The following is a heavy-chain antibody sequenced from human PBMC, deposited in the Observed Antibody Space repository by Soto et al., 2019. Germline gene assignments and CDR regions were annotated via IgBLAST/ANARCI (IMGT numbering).Heavy chain of an antibody. Sequence: GGSLRLSCVASGFSFSSHWMSWVRQAPGKGLEWVANIKKDGSETYYVDSVKGRFTISRDNAKKSMHLQMNSLRAEDTAVYYCARSRGIDYWGQGTLVTVS. CDR3: ARSRGIDY. V-gene: IGHV3-7*01. CDR2: IKKDGSET. J-gene: IGHJ4*02. D-gene: IGHD3-10*01. CDR1: GFSFSSHW.